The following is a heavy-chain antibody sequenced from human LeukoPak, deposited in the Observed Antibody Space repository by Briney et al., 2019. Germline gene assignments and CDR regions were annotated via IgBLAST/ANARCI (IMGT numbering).Heavy chain of an antibody. Sequence: GGSLRLSCAASGFTFSSYGMHWVRQAPGEGLEWVANIKQDGSEKYYEDSVKGRFTISRDNAKNSLYLQMNSLRAEDTAVYYCARERGGWFDPWGQGTLVTVSS. CDR1: GFTFSSYG. D-gene: IGHD3-10*01. V-gene: IGHV3-7*01. J-gene: IGHJ5*02. CDR3: ARERGGWFDP. CDR2: IKQDGSEK.